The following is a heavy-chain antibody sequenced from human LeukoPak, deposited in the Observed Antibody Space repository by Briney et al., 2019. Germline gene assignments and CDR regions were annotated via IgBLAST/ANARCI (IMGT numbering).Heavy chain of an antibody. V-gene: IGHV4-39*07. D-gene: IGHD6-19*01. CDR1: GASISSGSNY. Sequence: SETLSLTCSVSGASISSGSNYWGWIRQPPGKGLEWIGSINYFGSIDYNPSLNSRVSISVDTSKKQFSLTLSSVTAADTALYYCATGTSLYSSGWYPLDYWGQGTLVTVSS. CDR3: ATGTSLYSSGWYPLDY. CDR2: INYFGSI. J-gene: IGHJ4*02.